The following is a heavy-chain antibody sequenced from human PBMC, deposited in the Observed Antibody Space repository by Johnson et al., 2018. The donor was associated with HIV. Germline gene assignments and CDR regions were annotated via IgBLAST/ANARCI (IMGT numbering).Heavy chain of an antibody. V-gene: IGHV3-66*01. J-gene: IGHJ3*02. CDR2: IYSGGGP. D-gene: IGHD2/OR15-2a*01. CDR1: GFTFSDYY. Sequence: VQLVESGGGLVKPGGSLRLSYAASGFTFSDYYMSWIRQAPGKGLEWVSVIYSGGGPYYADSVKSRFSISRDNSKNTLYLQMNSLRAEDTAVDYCARDLTTYDAFDIWGQGTMVTVSS. CDR3: ARDLTTYDAFDI.